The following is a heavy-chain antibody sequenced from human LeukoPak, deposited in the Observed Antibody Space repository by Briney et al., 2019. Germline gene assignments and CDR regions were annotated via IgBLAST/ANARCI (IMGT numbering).Heavy chain of an antibody. Sequence: PSETLSLTCTVSGGSISSSSYYWSWIRQPAGKGLEWIGRIYTSGSTNYNPSLKSRVTISVDTSKNQFSLKLSSVTAADTAVYYCAHGSGSQYYFDYWGQGTLVTVSS. D-gene: IGHD3-10*01. CDR2: IYTSGST. CDR1: GGSISSSSYY. J-gene: IGHJ4*02. CDR3: AHGSGSQYYFDY. V-gene: IGHV4-61*02.